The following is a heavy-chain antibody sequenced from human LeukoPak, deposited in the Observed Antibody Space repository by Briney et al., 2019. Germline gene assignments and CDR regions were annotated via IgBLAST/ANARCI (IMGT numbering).Heavy chain of an antibody. D-gene: IGHD6-19*01. CDR3: TEAFIDSNAWSRDGPFEY. Sequence: PGGSLRLSCAASGFTFSNYAMRWVRQAPGKGLEWVSAISGSGVSTYYADSVKGRFTISRDKSKNTLYLQMNSLRAEDTAVYYCTEAFIDSNAWSRDGPFEYWGLGTRVTVSS. CDR2: ISGSGVST. CDR1: GFTFSNYA. J-gene: IGHJ4*02. V-gene: IGHV3-23*01.